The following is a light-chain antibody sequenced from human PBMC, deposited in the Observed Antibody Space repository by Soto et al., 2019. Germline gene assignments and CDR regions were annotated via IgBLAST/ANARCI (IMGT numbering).Light chain of an antibody. CDR1: SSDVGSYNY. CDR2: EVS. V-gene: IGLV2-14*01. J-gene: IGLJ1*01. Sequence: QSALTQPASVSGSPGQSITISCTGTSSDVGSYNYVSWYQQHPGKAPKVMIYEVSNRPSGVSNRFSGSKSGNTASLTISGLQAEDEADCYCSSYTSSSTYVFGTGTKLTVL. CDR3: SSYTSSSTYV.